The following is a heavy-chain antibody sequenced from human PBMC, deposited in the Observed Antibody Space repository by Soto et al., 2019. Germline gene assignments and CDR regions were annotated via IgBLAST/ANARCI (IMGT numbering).Heavy chain of an antibody. CDR1: GASISNFY. V-gene: IGHV4-59*01. Sequence: PSETLSLTCSVSGASISNFYWSWIRQSPGRGLEWIGYISFSGSVNYNPSLKSRVTMTIDTSASQFSLNLTSVTAADTGVYYCAKIAYDSSGFLQIDIDTCGQENLLTISS. CDR3: AKIAYDSSGFLQIDIDT. J-gene: IGHJ5*02. D-gene: IGHD3-22*01. CDR2: ISFSGSV.